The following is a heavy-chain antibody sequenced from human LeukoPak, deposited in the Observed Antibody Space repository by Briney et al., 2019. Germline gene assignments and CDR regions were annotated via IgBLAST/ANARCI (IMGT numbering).Heavy chain of an antibody. Sequence: SETLSLTCAVSGGSISSSIWWSWVRQPPGKGLEWIGEIYHGGSTNYNPSLKSRVTISVDTSKNQFSLKLSSVTAADTAVYYCARHTYDILTGYYPYYFDYWGQGTLVTVSS. J-gene: IGHJ4*02. CDR3: ARHTYDILTGYYPYYFDY. CDR2: IYHGGST. D-gene: IGHD3-9*01. V-gene: IGHV4-4*02. CDR1: GGSISSSIW.